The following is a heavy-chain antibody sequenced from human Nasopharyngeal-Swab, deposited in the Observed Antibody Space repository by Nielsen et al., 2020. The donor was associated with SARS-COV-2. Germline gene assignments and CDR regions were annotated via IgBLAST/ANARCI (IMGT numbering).Heavy chain of an antibody. J-gene: IGHJ5*02. CDR1: GGSISSSSYY. Sequence: SETLSLTCTVSGGSISSSSYYWGWIRQPPGKGLEWIGSIYYSGSTYYNPSLKSRVTISVDTSKNQFSLKLTSVTAADTAVYYCAADFRLRDWFDPWGQGTRVTVSS. D-gene: IGHD3-3*01. V-gene: IGHV4-39*01. CDR3: AADFRLRDWFDP. CDR2: IYYSGST.